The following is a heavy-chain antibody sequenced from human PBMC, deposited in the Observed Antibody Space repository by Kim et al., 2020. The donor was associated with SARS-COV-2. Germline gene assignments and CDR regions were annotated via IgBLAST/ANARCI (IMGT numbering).Heavy chain of an antibody. CDR3: ARGEGGGAYYFDY. V-gene: IGHV1-69*01. Sequence: YAQKFQGRVTITADESTSTAYMELSSLRSEDTAAYYCARGEGGGAYYFDYWGQGTLVTVSS. J-gene: IGHJ4*02.